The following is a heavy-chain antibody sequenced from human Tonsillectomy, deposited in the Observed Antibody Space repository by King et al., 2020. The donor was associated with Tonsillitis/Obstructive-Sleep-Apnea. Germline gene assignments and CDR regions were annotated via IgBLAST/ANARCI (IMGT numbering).Heavy chain of an antibody. CDR2: IYYSGTT. V-gene: IGHV4-39*07. CDR1: GGSISSSSYY. J-gene: IGHJ6*03. Sequence: QLQESGPGLVKPSETLSLTCTVSGGSISSSSYYWGWIRQPPGKGLEWIGYIYYSGTTNYNPSLKSRVTISVDTSKNQFSLKLSSVTAADTAVYYCANIVGYYYYMDVWGKGTTVTVSS. D-gene: IGHD2-15*01. CDR3: ANIVGYYYYMDV.